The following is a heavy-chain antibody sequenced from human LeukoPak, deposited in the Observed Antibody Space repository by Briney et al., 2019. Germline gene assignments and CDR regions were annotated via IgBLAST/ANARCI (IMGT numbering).Heavy chain of an antibody. Sequence: GGSLRLSCAASGFTFSNYWMSWVRQAPGKGLEWVANIKQDGSGMNYVDAVKGRFAISRDNAKSSLYLQMNSLRVEDTAVYYCARDKIVGPTKFDSWGQGTLVTVSS. J-gene: IGHJ4*02. V-gene: IGHV3-7*03. D-gene: IGHD1-26*01. CDR1: GFTFSNYW. CDR2: IKQDGSGM. CDR3: ARDKIVGPTKFDS.